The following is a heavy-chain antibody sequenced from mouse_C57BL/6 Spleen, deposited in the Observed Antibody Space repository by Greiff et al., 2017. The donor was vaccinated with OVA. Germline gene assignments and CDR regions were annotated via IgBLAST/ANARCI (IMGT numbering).Heavy chain of an antibody. CDR1: GYSFTGYY. Sequence: EVKLQESGPELVKPGASVKISCKASGYSFTGYYMNWVKQSPEKSLEWIGEINPSTGGTTYNQKFKAKATLTVDKSSSTAYMQLKSLTSEDSAVYYCASITTVGGYHFDYWGQGTTLTVSS. J-gene: IGHJ2*01. V-gene: IGHV1-42*01. D-gene: IGHD1-1*01. CDR3: ASITTVGGYHFDY. CDR2: INPSTGGT.